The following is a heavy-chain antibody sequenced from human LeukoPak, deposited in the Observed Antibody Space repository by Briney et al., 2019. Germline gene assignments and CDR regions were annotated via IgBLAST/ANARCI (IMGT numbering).Heavy chain of an antibody. Sequence: SGPTLVNPTQTLTLTCTFSGFSLSTSGMCVSWIRQPPGKALEWLARLDWDDDKYYSTSLKTRLTISKDTSKNQVVLTMTNMDPVDTATYYCARIRYCYDSSGYYYFDYWGQGTLVTVSS. J-gene: IGHJ4*02. CDR1: GFSLSTSGMC. V-gene: IGHV2-70*11. CDR3: ARIRYCYDSSGYYYFDY. CDR2: LDWDDDK. D-gene: IGHD3-22*01.